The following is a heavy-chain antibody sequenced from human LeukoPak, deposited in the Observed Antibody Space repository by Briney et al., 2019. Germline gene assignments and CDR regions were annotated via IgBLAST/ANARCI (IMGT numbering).Heavy chain of an antibody. Sequence: GGSLRLSCAASGFTFSSYSMNWVRQAPGKGLEWVSSISSSSSYIYYADSVKGRFTISRDNAKNSLYLQVNSLRAEDTAVYYCARETDIVVVPAATFIDPWGQGTLVTVSS. J-gene: IGHJ5*02. CDR2: ISSSSSYI. V-gene: IGHV3-21*01. CDR3: ARETDIVVVPAATFIDP. CDR1: GFTFSSYS. D-gene: IGHD2-2*01.